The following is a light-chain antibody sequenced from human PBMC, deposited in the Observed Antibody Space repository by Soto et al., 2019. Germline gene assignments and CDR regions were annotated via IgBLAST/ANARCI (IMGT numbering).Light chain of an antibody. J-gene: IGLJ1*01. CDR2: DVS. Sequence: QSALTQPASVSGSPGQSIAISCTGTSSDVGAFNYVSWYQQHPGKAPKFMIFDVSSRPSGVSDRFSGSKSGNTASLTISGLQTEDEADYYCASYTTSRTDVFGTGTKVTVL. CDR3: ASYTTSRTDV. V-gene: IGLV2-14*03. CDR1: SSDVGAFNY.